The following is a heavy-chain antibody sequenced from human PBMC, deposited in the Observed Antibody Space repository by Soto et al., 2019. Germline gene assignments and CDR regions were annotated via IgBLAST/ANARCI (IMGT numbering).Heavy chain of an antibody. Sequence: QVQLQQWGAGLLKPSETLSLTCAVYGGSFSGYYWSWIRQPPGKGLAWIGEINHSGSTNYNPSLKSRVTISVDTSKNQFSLKLSSVTAADTAVYYCARGSSYYGSGSYYIWFDPWGQGTLVTVSS. CDR3: ARGSSYYGSGSYYIWFDP. D-gene: IGHD3-10*01. J-gene: IGHJ5*02. CDR1: GGSFSGYY. V-gene: IGHV4-34*01. CDR2: INHSGST.